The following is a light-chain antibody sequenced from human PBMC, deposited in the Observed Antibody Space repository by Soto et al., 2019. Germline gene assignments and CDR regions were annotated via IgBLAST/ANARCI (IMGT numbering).Light chain of an antibody. CDR1: QSFSSHF. J-gene: IGKJ1*01. CDR2: AAS. CDR3: QQYAISHRT. Sequence: EILLTQSPGTLSLSPGERATLSCRASQSFSSHFLAWYQQRLGQAPRLLIYAASSRATGIPDRFSGSASGTDFTLTISRLEPEDFAMYYCQQYAISHRTFGQGTKVDIK. V-gene: IGKV3-20*01.